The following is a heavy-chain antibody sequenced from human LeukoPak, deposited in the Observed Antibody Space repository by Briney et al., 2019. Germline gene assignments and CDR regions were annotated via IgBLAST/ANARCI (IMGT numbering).Heavy chain of an antibody. V-gene: IGHV3-7*03. CDR2: IKQDGSEK. J-gene: IGHJ6*02. CDR3: GKAMDV. Sequence: TGGSLRLSCAASGFTFSNYWINWVRQAPGKGLEWVANIKQDGSEKHYVDSVKGRFTISRDNAKNSLYLQMNSLRAEDTAVYYCGKAMDVWGQGTTVTVSS. CDR1: GFTFSNYW.